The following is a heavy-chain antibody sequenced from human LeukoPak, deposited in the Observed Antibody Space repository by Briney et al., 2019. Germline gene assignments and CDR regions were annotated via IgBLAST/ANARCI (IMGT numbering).Heavy chain of an antibody. V-gene: IGHV3-23*01. CDR1: GFTFSNYC. D-gene: IGHD3/OR15-3a*01. CDR2: ITGGGVA. CDR3: AKGRGTGAVDWFDP. Sequence: GGSLRLSCAASGFTFSNYCMMWVRQALGKGLEWVSSITGGGVAYYVDSVKGRFTVSRDNSKNTLYLQINSLTAEDTAFYYCAKGRGTGAVDWFDPWGQGTLVTVSS. J-gene: IGHJ5*02.